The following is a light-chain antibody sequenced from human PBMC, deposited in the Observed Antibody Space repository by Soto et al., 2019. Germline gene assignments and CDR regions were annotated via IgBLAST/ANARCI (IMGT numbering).Light chain of an antibody. Sequence: DIQMTQSPSSLSASVGDRVTITCRASQYIGDFLNWYQQTPGKAPKLLIFGASNLHIGVPSRFSGSGSGTEFTLTISSLQSEDFAVYYCQQYNNWPVITFGQGTRLEIK. CDR3: QQYNNWPVIT. V-gene: IGKV1-39*01. CDR2: GAS. J-gene: IGKJ5*01. CDR1: QYIGDF.